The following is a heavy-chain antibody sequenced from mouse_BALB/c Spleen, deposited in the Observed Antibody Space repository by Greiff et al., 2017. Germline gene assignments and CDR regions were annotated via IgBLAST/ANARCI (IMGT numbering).Heavy chain of an antibody. D-gene: IGHD1-1*01. J-gene: IGHJ2*01. Sequence: EVKLVESGGGLVKPGGSLKLSCAASGFAFSSYDMSWVRRTPEKRLEWVAYISSGGGSTYYPDTVKGRFTISRDNAKNTLYLQMSSLKSEDTAMYYCARQREVGYYFDYWGQGTTLTVSS. V-gene: IGHV5-12-1*01. CDR2: ISSGGGST. CDR3: ARQREVGYYFDY. CDR1: GFAFSSYD.